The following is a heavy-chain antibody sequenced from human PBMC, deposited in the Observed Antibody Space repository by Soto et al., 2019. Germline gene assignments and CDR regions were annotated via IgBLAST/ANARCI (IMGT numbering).Heavy chain of an antibody. CDR1: GFSLSTSGVG. Sequence: SGPTLVKPTQTLTLTCTFSGFSLSTSGVGVGWIRQPPGKALEWLALIYWDDDKRYSPSLKSRLTITKDTSKNQVVLTMTNMDPVDTATYYCAHSRSLVYDRGGNAFDIWGQGTMVTVSS. V-gene: IGHV2-5*02. CDR2: IYWDDDK. D-gene: IGHD2-8*01. J-gene: IGHJ3*02. CDR3: AHSRSLVYDRGGNAFDI.